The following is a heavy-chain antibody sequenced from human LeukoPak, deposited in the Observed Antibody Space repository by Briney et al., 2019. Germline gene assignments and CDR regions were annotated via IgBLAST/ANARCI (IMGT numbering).Heavy chain of an antibody. J-gene: IGHJ4*02. V-gene: IGHV4-61*01. CDR1: GGSVSSGSHY. CDR3: ARVDGDGYNIPDY. CDR2: INHSGNT. D-gene: IGHD5-24*01. Sequence: PSETLSLTCTVSGGSVSSGSHYWSWIRLPPGKGLEWIGEINHSGNTNYNPSLKSRVTISVDTSKNQFSLKLSSVTAADTAVYYCARVDGDGYNIPDYWGQGTLVTVSS.